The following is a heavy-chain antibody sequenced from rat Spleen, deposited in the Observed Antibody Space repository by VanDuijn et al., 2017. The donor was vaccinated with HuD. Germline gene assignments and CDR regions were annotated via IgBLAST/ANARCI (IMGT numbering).Heavy chain of an antibody. J-gene: IGHJ1*01. CDR2: ISYDGSST. D-gene: IGHD5-1*01. CDR1: GFTFSDYY. Sequence: EVQLVESDGGLVQPGRSLKLSCAASGFTFSDYYMAWVRQAPTKGLEWVATISYDGSSTYYRDSVKGRFTISRDNAKSTLYLQMDSLRSEDTATYYCARVTGDYWYFDFWGPGTMVTVSS. V-gene: IGHV5-29*01. CDR3: ARVTGDYWYFDF.